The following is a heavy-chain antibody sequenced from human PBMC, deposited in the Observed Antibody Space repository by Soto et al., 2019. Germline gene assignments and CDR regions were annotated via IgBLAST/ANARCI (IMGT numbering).Heavy chain of an antibody. CDR3: ARGPARRIPMVRGVMPRSYYFDY. CDR2: INHSGST. Sequence: PSETLSLTCAVYGGYFSGYYWSWIRQPPGKGLEWIGEINHSGSTNYNPSLKSRVTISVDTSKNQFSLKLSSVTAADTAVYYCARGPARRIPMVRGVMPRSYYFDYWGQGTLVTVSS. J-gene: IGHJ4*02. D-gene: IGHD3-10*01. V-gene: IGHV4-34*01. CDR1: GGYFSGYY.